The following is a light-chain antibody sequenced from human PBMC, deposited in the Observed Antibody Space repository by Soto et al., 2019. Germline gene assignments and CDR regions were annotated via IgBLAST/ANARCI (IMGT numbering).Light chain of an antibody. CDR1: QSVSSN. V-gene: IGKV3-15*01. J-gene: IGKJ3*01. CDR3: QQSYSTPPVT. Sequence: IAMPQSPATLSVPPGETATLSCRASQSVSSNLAWYQQKPGQSPRSLIYGGSARATGIPARFSGGGSGAEYTLTIISLQPEDFATYYCQQSYSTPPVTCGPGTKVD. CDR2: GGS.